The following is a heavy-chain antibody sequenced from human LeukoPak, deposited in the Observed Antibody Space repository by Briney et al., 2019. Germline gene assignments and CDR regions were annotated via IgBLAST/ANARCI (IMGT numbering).Heavy chain of an antibody. CDR2: ISSSGSTI. D-gene: IGHD3-9*01. V-gene: IGHV3-48*03. J-gene: IGHJ6*04. CDR3: ARENYGYFDWLSYYYYGMDV. CDR1: GFTFSSYE. Sequence: GGSLRLSCAASGFTFSSYEMNWVRQAPGKGLEWVSYISSSGSTIYYADSVKGRFTISRDNAKNTLYLQMNSLRAEDTAVYYCARENYGYFDWLSYYYYGMDVWGKGTTVTVSS.